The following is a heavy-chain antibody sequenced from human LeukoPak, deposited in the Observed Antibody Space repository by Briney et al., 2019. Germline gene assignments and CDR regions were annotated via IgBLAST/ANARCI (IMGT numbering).Heavy chain of an antibody. Sequence: GGSLRLSCAGSGITFSTYWMHWVRQAPGKGLVWVSRINSEGSTISYADSVKGRFTISRDNAKNTLFLQMNSLRAEDTAVYYCARDREYYFDYWGQGTLVTVSS. J-gene: IGHJ4*02. V-gene: IGHV3-74*01. CDR3: ARDREYYFDY. CDR1: GITFSTYW. CDR2: INSEGSTI.